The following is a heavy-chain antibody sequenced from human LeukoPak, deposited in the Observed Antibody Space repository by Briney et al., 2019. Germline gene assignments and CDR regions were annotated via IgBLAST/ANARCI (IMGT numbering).Heavy chain of an antibody. CDR3: AEEVGATYPTFDY. CDR1: GFAFSSFG. Sequence: GGSLRLSCAASGFAFSSFGMHWVRQAPGKGLEWVAVIWYDGTNKYYADSVKGRFTISRDSSKNTLYLQMNSLRAEDTALYYCAEEVGATYPTFDYWGQGTLVTVSS. J-gene: IGHJ4*02. V-gene: IGHV3-33*06. D-gene: IGHD1-26*01. CDR2: IWYDGTNK.